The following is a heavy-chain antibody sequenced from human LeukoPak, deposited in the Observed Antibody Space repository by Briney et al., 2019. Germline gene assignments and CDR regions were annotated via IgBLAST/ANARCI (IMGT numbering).Heavy chain of an antibody. D-gene: IGHD5-12*01. CDR3: ARVVATIIPHYFDY. V-gene: IGHV3-53*01. J-gene: IGHJ4*02. CDR1: GFTVSSNY. Sequence: PGGSLRLSCAASGFTVSSNYMSWVRQAPGKGLEWVSVIYSGGSTYYADSVKGRFTISRDNSKNTPYLQMNSLRAEDTAVYYCARVVATIIPHYFDYWGQGTLVTVSS. CDR2: IYSGGST.